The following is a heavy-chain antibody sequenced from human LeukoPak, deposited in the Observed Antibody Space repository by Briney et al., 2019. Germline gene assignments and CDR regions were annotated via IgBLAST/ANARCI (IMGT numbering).Heavy chain of an antibody. CDR2: IIPIFGTA. CDR3: ARGLVVVAATPYYFDY. V-gene: IGHV1-69*06. CDR1: GGTFSSYA. J-gene: IGHJ4*02. Sequence: GASVKVSCKASGGTFSSYAISWVRQAPGQGLEWMGGIIPIFGTANYAQKFQGRVTITADKSTSTAYMELSSLRSEDTAVYYCARGLVVVAATPYYFDYWGQGTLVTVSS. D-gene: IGHD2-15*01.